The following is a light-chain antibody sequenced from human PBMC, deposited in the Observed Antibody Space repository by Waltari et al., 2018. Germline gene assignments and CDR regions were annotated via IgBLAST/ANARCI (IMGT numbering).Light chain of an antibody. CDR3: HSAADSNLRG. J-gene: IGLJ2*01. Sequence: QQTRGQAPVLLIYKDTERPSWIPERSPGSSSGTTGALTIRGVQVEDEADYYCHSAADSNLRGFGGGTRLTGL. V-gene: IGLV3-27*01. CDR2: KDT.